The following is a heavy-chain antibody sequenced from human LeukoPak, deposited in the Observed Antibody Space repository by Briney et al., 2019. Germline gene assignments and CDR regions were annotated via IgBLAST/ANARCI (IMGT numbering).Heavy chain of an antibody. CDR1: GFTFSVFA. CDR3: AKDRVGATTFEFDY. D-gene: IGHD1-26*01. J-gene: IGHJ4*02. V-gene: IGHV3-23*01. CDR2: ISGSSGGT. Sequence: SGGSLRLFCEASGFTFSVFAMTWVRQAPGGGLEWVSAISGSSGGTFYADSVKGRFTISRDSSKNTLYLQMNSLRAEDTAVYYCAKDRVGATTFEFDYWGQGTLVTVSS.